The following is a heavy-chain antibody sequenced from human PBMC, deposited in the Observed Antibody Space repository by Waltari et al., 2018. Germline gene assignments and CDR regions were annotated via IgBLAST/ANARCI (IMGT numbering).Heavy chain of an antibody. CDR2: INHSGST. CDR1: GGSISSSSYY. V-gene: IGHV4-39*07. CDR3: ARGAPIILAAPRRRFRYFDL. D-gene: IGHD6-6*01. J-gene: IGHJ2*01. Sequence: QLQLQESGPGLVKPSETLSLTCTVSGGSISSSSYYWGWIRQPPGKGLEWIGEINHSGSTNYNPSLKSRVTISVDTSKNQFSLKLSSVTAADTAVYYCARGAPIILAAPRRRFRYFDLWGRGTLVTVSS.